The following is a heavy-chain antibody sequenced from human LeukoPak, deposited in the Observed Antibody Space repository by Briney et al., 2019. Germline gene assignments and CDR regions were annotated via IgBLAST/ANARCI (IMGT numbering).Heavy chain of an antibody. CDR3: AKGGLRVTDY. CDR2: VNNDGSST. J-gene: IGHJ4*02. D-gene: IGHD5/OR15-5a*01. Sequence: PGGSLRLSCAASGFIFSNYWMHWVRQAPGKGLVWVSRVNNDGSSTTYADSVKGRFTISRDNAKNTLYLQMNSLRAEDTAVHYCAKGGLRVTDYWGQGTLVTVSS. CDR1: GFIFSNYW. V-gene: IGHV3-74*03.